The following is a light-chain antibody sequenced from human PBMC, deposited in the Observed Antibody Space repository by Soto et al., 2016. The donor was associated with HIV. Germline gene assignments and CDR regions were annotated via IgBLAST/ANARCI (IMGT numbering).Light chain of an antibody. CDR3: QVWDSSSDHLYV. Sequence: SYELSQPPSVSVAPGKTARITCGGNKIGSKSVHWYQQKPGQAPVVVVYDDSDRPSGIPERFSGSNSGNTATLTISRVEAGDEADYYCQVWDSSSDHLYVFGTGTKVTVL. J-gene: IGLJ1*01. CDR1: KIGSKS. CDR2: DDS. V-gene: IGLV3-21*03.